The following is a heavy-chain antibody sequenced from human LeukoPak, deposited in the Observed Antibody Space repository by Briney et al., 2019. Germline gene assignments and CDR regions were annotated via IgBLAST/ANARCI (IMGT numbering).Heavy chain of an antibody. V-gene: IGHV3-30*18. CDR2: ISYDGSNK. Sequence: PGGSLRLSCAASGFTFSSYGTHWVSQAPGKGLEWVAVISYDGSNKYYADGVKGRFTISRDNSKNTLYLQMNSLRAEDTAVYYCAKDQGDYYYYGMDVWGQGTTVTVSS. J-gene: IGHJ6*02. CDR1: GFTFSSYG. CDR3: AKDQGDYYYYGMDV.